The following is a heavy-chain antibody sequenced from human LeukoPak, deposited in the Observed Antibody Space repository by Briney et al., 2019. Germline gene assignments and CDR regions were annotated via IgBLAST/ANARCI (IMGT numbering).Heavy chain of an antibody. Sequence: GGSLRLSCAAAGFTFNNHAMHWVRQAPGKGLEWVAVISYHGGDKYYADSVKGRFTISRDNSENTLDLRMNSRGGEDTAVYYCARGLQGLPDYGGQGNLVTVSS. J-gene: IGHJ4*02. CDR1: GFTFNNHA. CDR3: ARGLQGLPDY. D-gene: IGHD6-19*01. V-gene: IGHV3-30*04. CDR2: ISYHGGDK.